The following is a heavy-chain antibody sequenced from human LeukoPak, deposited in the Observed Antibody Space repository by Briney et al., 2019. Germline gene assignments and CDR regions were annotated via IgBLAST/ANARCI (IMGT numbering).Heavy chain of an antibody. V-gene: IGHV4-34*01. D-gene: IGHD2-8*01. CDR2: INHSGST. J-gene: IGHJ4*02. CDR3: ARRAQRLVYAIAYDY. CDR1: GGSFSGYY. Sequence: PSETLSLTCAVYGGSFSGYYRSWIRQPPGKGLEWIGEINHSGSTNYNPSLKSRVTISVDTSKNQFSLKLSSVTAADTAVYYCARRAQRLVYAIAYDYWGQGTLVTVSS.